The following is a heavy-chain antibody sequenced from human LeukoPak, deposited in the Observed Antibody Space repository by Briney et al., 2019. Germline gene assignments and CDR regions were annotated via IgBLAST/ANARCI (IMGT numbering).Heavy chain of an antibody. CDR2: INAGNGNT. Sequence: ASVKVSCKASGYTFTSYAMHWVRQAPRQRLEWMGRINAGNGNTKYSQKFQGRVTITRDTSASTAYMELSSLRSEDTAVYYCARSGTTMTLSWFDPWGQGTLVTVSS. CDR1: GYTFTSYA. D-gene: IGHD1-7*01. J-gene: IGHJ5*02. V-gene: IGHV1-3*01. CDR3: ARSGTTMTLSWFDP.